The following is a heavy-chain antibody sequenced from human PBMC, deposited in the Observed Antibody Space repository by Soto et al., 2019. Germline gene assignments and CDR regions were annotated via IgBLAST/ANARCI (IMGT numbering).Heavy chain of an antibody. Sequence: ASVKVSCKASGYTFINYYMHWVRQAPGQGFEWMGWISAYNGNTNYAQKLQGRVTMTTDTSTSTAYMELRSLRSDDTAVYYCARAYDSSGYQGVLNWFDPWGQGTLVTVSS. CDR1: GYTFINYY. CDR2: ISAYNGNT. J-gene: IGHJ5*02. CDR3: ARAYDSSGYQGVLNWFDP. V-gene: IGHV1-18*01. D-gene: IGHD3-22*01.